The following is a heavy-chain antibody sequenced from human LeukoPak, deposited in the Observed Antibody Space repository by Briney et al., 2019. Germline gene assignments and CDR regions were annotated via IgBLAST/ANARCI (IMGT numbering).Heavy chain of an antibody. CDR3: ARHLGEGTYPMDR. J-gene: IGHJ5*02. CDR2: IHISGKT. D-gene: IGHD1-26*01. CDR1: GASITDYY. Sequence: SETLSLTCTVSGASITDYYWSWIRQTPERGLEYIGYIHISGKTYNNPSLKGRVTVSLDTSQNQFSLKLTSVTAADTAVYFCARHLGEGTYPMDRWGQGILVTVSS. V-gene: IGHV4-59*08.